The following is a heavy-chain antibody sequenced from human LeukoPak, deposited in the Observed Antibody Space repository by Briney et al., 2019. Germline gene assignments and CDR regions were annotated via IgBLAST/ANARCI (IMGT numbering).Heavy chain of an antibody. V-gene: IGHV3-7*01. Sequence: GGSLRLFCAASGSAFTYWMSWVRQAPGKGLEWVANIKQDGSEKYYVGSVKGRFTVSRDNARKSLYLQMNSLRAEDTAVYYCASGFLDDFWSGHFWGQGTPVTVSS. CDR3: ASGFLDDFWSGHF. CDR1: GSAFTYW. D-gene: IGHD3-3*01. J-gene: IGHJ4*02. CDR2: IKQDGSEK.